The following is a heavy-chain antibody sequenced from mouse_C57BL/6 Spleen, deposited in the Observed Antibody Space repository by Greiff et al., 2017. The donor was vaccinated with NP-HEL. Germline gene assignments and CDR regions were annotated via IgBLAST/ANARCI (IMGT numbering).Heavy chain of an antibody. CDR1: GFTFSDYG. CDR3: ARSPFITTVEGYFDV. D-gene: IGHD1-1*01. J-gene: IGHJ1*03. V-gene: IGHV5-17*01. Sequence: EVMLVESGGGLVKPGGSLKLSCAASGFTFSDYGMHWVRQAPEKGLEWVAYISSGSSTIYYADTVKGRFTISRDNAKNTLFLQMTSLRSEDTAMYYCARSPFITTVEGYFDVWGTGTTVTVSS. CDR2: ISSGSSTI.